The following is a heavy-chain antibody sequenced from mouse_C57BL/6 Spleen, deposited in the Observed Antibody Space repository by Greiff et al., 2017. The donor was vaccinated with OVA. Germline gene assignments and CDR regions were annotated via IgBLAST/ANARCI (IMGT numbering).Heavy chain of an antibody. D-gene: IGHD5-5*01. CDR2: IYPGSGST. CDR3: ASRGANYLYAMDY. CDR1: GYTFTSYW. V-gene: IGHV1-55*01. Sequence: QVQLQQPGAELVKPGASVKMSCKASGYTFTSYWITWVKQRPGQGLEWIGDIYPGSGSTNYNEKFKSKATLTVDTSSSTAYMQLSSLTSEDSAVCYCASRGANYLYAMDYWGQGTSVTVSS. J-gene: IGHJ4*01.